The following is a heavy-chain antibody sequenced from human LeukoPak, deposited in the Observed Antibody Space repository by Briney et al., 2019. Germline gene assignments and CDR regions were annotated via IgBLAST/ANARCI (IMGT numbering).Heavy chain of an antibody. D-gene: IGHD1-1*01. CDR2: IIPIFGTA. V-gene: IGHV1-69*13. Sequence: SVKVSCKASGGTFSSYAISWVRQAPGQGLEWMGGIIPIFGTANYAQKFQGRVTITADESTSTAYMELSSLRSEDTAVYYCARGLQLERTNWFDPWGQGTLVTVSS. CDR3: ARGLQLERTNWFDP. J-gene: IGHJ5*02. CDR1: GGTFSSYA.